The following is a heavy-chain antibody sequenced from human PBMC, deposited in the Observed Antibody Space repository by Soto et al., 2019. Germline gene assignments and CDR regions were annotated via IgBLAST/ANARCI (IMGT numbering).Heavy chain of an antibody. J-gene: IGHJ4*02. Sequence: QVQLQESGPGLVKPSQTLSLTCTVSGGSISSGGYYWSWIRQHPGKGLEWIGYIYYSGSTYYNPSLKSRVTISVDTSKNQFSLKLSSVTAAETAVYYCARERVMEWLRSVIDYWGQGTLVTVSS. D-gene: IGHD5-12*01. CDR3: ARERVMEWLRSVIDY. CDR2: IYYSGST. V-gene: IGHV4-31*03. CDR1: GGSISSGGYY.